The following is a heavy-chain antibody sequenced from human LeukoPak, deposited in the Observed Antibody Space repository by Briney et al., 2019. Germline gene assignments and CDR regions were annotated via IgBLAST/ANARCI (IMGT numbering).Heavy chain of an antibody. Sequence: SETLSLTCTVSGGPISSGHYYWSWLRQPAGKGLEYSGRIDIGGSTTYNPSLKSRVTISGDTSKNQFSLNLSSVTAADTAVYYCASSDADYSEYFYHWGQGTLVTVSS. D-gene: IGHD3-16*01. V-gene: IGHV4-61*02. CDR1: GGPISSGHYY. J-gene: IGHJ1*01. CDR2: IDIGGST. CDR3: ASSDADYSEYFYH.